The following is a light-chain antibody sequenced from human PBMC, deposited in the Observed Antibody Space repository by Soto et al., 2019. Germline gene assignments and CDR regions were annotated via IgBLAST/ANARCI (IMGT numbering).Light chain of an antibody. V-gene: IGKV3-15*01. CDR1: QSISSN. CDR2: GAS. Sequence: EIVRTQSPATLSVSPGERATLSCRASQSISSNLAWYQQKPCQAPRLLIYGASTRATGIPATFSGSGSGTEFTLTISSLQSEDVAVYYCQQYNNWPFTFGPGTKVDIK. J-gene: IGKJ3*01. CDR3: QQYNNWPFT.